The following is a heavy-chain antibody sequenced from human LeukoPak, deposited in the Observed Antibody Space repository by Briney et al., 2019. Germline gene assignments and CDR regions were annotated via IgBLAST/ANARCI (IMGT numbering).Heavy chain of an antibody. J-gene: IGHJ3*02. Sequence: PGGSLRLSCAASGFTFDDYAMHWVRQAPGKGLEWVSGISWSSGTIGYAESVKGRFTVSRDDAKNSLYLQMNSLRPEDTALYHCAKDIGPLATGGAGAFDIWGQGTMVTVSS. V-gene: IGHV3-9*01. CDR2: ISWSSGTI. CDR1: GFTFDDYA. D-gene: IGHD6-13*01. CDR3: AKDIGPLATGGAGAFDI.